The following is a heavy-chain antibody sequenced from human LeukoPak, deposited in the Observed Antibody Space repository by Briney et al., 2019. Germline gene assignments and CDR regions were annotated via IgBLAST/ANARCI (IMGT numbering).Heavy chain of an antibody. V-gene: IGHV1-2*02. CDR3: AREAGKCSSTSCYSFDY. D-gene: IGHD2-2*01. J-gene: IGHJ4*02. CDR2: INPNSGGT. CDR1: GYTFTGYY. Sequence: GASVKVSCTASGYTFTGYYMHWVRQAPGQGLEWMGWINPNSGGTNYAQKFQGRVTMTRDTSISTAYMELSRLRSDDTAVYYCAREAGKCSSTSCYSFDYWGQGTLVTVSS.